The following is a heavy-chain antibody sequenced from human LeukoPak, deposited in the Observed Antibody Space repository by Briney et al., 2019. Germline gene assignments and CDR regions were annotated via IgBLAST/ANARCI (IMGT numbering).Heavy chain of an antibody. J-gene: IGHJ6*02. V-gene: IGHV3-48*04. CDR1: GFTFSSYS. Sequence: GGSLRLSCAASGFTFSSYSMNWVRQAPGKGLEWVSYISSSSSSICYADSVKGRFTISRDNAKNSLYLQMNSLRAEDTAVYYCARDLFSITKKVGHGMDVWGQGTTVTVSS. D-gene: IGHD3-22*01. CDR3: ARDLFSITKKVGHGMDV. CDR2: ISSSSSSI.